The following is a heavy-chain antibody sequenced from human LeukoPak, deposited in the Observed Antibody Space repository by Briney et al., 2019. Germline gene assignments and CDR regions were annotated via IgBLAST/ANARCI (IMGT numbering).Heavy chain of an antibody. CDR3: AREYSSGWYVLFDY. CDR2: IKQDGSEK. J-gene: IGHJ4*02. D-gene: IGHD6-19*01. Sequence: GGSLRLSCAASGFTFSSYLMSWVRQAPGKGLEWVANIKQDGSEKYYVDSVKGRFTISRDNAKNSLYLQMNSLRAEDTAVYYCAREYSSGWYVLFDYWGQGTLVTVSS. CDR1: GFTFSSYL. V-gene: IGHV3-7*01.